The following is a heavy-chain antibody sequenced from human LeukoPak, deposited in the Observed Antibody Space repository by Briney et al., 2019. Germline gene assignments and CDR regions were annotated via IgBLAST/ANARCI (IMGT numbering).Heavy chain of an antibody. D-gene: IGHD3-3*01. CDR2: ISSSSSTI. CDR1: GFTFSSYS. CDR3: AKDPRFWSGNYNWFDP. J-gene: IGHJ5*02. V-gene: IGHV3-48*01. Sequence: GGSLRLSCAASGFTFSSYSMNWVRQAPGKGLEWVSYISSSSSTIYYADSVKGRFTISRDNAKNSLYLQMNSLRAEDTAVYYCAKDPRFWSGNYNWFDPWGQGTLVTVSS.